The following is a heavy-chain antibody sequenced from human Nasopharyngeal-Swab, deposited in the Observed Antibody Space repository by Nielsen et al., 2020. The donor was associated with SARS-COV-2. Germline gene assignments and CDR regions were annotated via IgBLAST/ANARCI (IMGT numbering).Heavy chain of an antibody. J-gene: IGHJ1*01. CDR2: MNPNSGNT. D-gene: IGHD5-12*01. CDR1: GYTFTSYD. Sequence: ASVKVSCKASGYTFTSYDINWVRQATGQGLGWMGWMNPNSGNTGYAQKFQGRVTMTRNTSISTAYMELSSLRSEDTAVYYCARGYGDSGYDWGQYFQHWGQGTLVTVSS. CDR3: ARGYGDSGYDWGQYFQH. V-gene: IGHV1-8*01.